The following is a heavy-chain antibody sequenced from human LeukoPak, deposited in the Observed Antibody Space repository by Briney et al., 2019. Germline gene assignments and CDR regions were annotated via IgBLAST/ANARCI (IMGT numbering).Heavy chain of an antibody. CDR2: IYSGGST. Sequence: GGSLRLSCAASGFTVSSNYMSWVRQAPGKGLEWVSVIYSGGSTYYADSVKGRFTISRDNSKNTLYLQMNSLRAEDTAVYYCARGYYYDSSGYSSYFDYWGQGTLVTVSS. J-gene: IGHJ4*02. CDR3: ARGYYYDSSGYSSYFDY. CDR1: GFTVSSNY. V-gene: IGHV3-66*01. D-gene: IGHD3-22*01.